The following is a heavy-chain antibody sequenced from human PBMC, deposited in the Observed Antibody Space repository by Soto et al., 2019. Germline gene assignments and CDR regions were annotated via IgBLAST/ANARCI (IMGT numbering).Heavy chain of an antibody. CDR2: ILVGGST. V-gene: IGHV3-23*01. J-gene: IGHJ3*02. D-gene: IGHD2-8*02. Sequence: GGSLRLSCAVSGFICSSYDMSWVRQAPGKGLEWVSTILVGGSTHYEDSVKGRFTISRDTSKNTVYLQMNSLTAGDTAVYYCAKATATGGGAFEIYGQGTMVTVS. CDR3: AKATATGGGAFEI. CDR1: GFICSSYD.